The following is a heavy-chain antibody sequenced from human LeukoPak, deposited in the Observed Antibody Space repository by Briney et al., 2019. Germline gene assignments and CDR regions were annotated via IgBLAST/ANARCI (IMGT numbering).Heavy chain of an antibody. J-gene: IGHJ4*02. V-gene: IGHV4-4*07. Sequence: SETLSLTCIVSGGSIKSYYWSWIRQPAGKGLEWIGRIYSSGSTNYNPSFKSRVTMSVDPSKNQFSLKLTSVTVADTATYYCVRQGTNSGYYLLDYWGQGHLVIVSS. CDR2: IYSSGST. CDR1: GGSIKSYY. D-gene: IGHD3-22*01. CDR3: VRQGTNSGYYLLDY.